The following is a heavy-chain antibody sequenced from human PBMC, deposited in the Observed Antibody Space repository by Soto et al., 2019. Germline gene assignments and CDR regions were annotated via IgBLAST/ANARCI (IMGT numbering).Heavy chain of an antibody. CDR1: GFTFDDYG. J-gene: IGHJ4*02. CDR2: INSDGSST. D-gene: IGHD3-10*01. CDR3: ASPGSVSYPR. V-gene: IGHV3-74*01. Sequence: GGSLRLSCAASGFTFDDYGMSWVRQAPGKGLVWVSRINSDGSSTSYADSVKGRFTISRDNAKNTLYLQMNSLRAEDTAVYYCASPGSVSYPRWGQGTLVTVSS.